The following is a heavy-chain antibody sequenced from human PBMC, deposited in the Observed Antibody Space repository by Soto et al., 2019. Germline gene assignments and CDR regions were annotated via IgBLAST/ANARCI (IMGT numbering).Heavy chain of an antibody. Sequence: GGSLRLSCAASGFTSSSYTMNWVRQAPGRGLEWVSSIFSSTSYIYYADSVKGRFTISRDDAKNSLYLQMNSLRAEDTAVYYCARDISGSYFGAYFDYWGQGTLVTVSS. D-gene: IGHD1-26*01. CDR3: ARDISGSYFGAYFDY. J-gene: IGHJ4*02. V-gene: IGHV3-21*01. CDR1: GFTSSSYT. CDR2: IFSSTSYI.